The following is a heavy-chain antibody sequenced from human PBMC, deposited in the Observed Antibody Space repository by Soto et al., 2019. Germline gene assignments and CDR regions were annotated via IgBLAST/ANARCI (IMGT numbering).Heavy chain of an antibody. D-gene: IGHD4-17*01. CDR3: AKDSSPGPYGDQTEYFQH. Sequence: EVQLLESGGGLVQPGGSLRLSCAASGFTFSSYAMSWVRQAPGKGLEWVSAISGSGGSTYYADSVKGRFTISRDNSKNTLYLQMNSLRAEDTSAYYCAKDSSPGPYGDQTEYFQHWGPGTLVTDSS. CDR2: ISGSGGST. J-gene: IGHJ1*01. V-gene: IGHV3-23*01. CDR1: GFTFSSYA.